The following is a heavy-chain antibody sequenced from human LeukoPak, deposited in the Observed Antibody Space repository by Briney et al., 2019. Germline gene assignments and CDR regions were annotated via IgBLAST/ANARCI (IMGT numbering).Heavy chain of an antibody. D-gene: IGHD3-10*01. Sequence: SVKVSCKASGGTFSSYAISWVRQAPGQGLEWMGRIIPILGIANYAQKFQGRVTITADKSTSTAYMELSSLRSEDTAVYYCARAQATYYYGSGTLVRGQGTLVTVSS. CDR3: ARAQATYYYGSGTLV. J-gene: IGHJ4*02. CDR1: GGTFSSYA. V-gene: IGHV1-69*04. CDR2: IIPILGIA.